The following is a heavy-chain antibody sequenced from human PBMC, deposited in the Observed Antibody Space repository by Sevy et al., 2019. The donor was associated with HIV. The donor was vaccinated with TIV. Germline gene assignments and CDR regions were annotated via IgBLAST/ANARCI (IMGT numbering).Heavy chain of an antibody. CDR1: GYTFTGYF. V-gene: IGHV1-2*02. J-gene: IGHJ4*02. D-gene: IGHD5-18*01. CDR2: INPNSGDT. Sequence: ASVKVSCKASGYTFTGYFIHWVRQAPGQGLEWMGWINPNSGDTNYAQKFQGRVTVTRDTSINTAYMELSRLRSDDTAVYYCASPGGYRYGSLLDYWGQGTLLTVSS. CDR3: ASPGGYRYGSLLDY.